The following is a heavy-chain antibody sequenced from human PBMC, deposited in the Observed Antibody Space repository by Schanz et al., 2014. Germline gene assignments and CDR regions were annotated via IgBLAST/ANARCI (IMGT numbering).Heavy chain of an antibody. CDR1: GFTLSSYA. J-gene: IGHJ6*02. V-gene: IGHV3-30-3*01. CDR2: ISYDGRNK. Sequence: QVQLVESGGGVVQPGRSLRLSCAAYGFTLSSYAMHWVRQAPGKGLEWVAVISYDGRNKYYADSVKGRFTISRDNSKNTLYLQMNSLRAEDTAVYYCARDSGPYYDKSMDVWGQGTTVAVSS. CDR3: ARDSGPYYDKSMDV. D-gene: IGHD3-9*01.